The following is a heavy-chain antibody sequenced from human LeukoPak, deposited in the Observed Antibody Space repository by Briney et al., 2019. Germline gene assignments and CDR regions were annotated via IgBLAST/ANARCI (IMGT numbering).Heavy chain of an antibody. V-gene: IGHV4-34*01. CDR2: INHSGST. Sequence: SETLSLTCAVYGGSFSGYYWSWIRQPPGKGLEWIGEINHSGSTNYNPSLKSGVTISVDTSKNQFSLKLSSVTAADTAVYYCARGCHYDFWSGYYGNDAFDIWGQGTMVTVSS. CDR1: GGSFSGYY. J-gene: IGHJ3*02. CDR3: ARGCHYDFWSGYYGNDAFDI. D-gene: IGHD3-3*01.